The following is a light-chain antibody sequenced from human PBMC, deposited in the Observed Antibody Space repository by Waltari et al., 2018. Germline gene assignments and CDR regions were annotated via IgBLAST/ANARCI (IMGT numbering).Light chain of an antibody. V-gene: IGLV1-47*01. CDR1: SSNIGSNF. CDR3: ASWDDDLSGVV. J-gene: IGLJ2*01. Sequence: QSLLTQPPSASGTSGQRVTVSCSGSSSNIGSNFVYWYQQLPGTAPKLLMSRNNHRPSGVPDLISGSKSGTSASLAISGLRSEDEAEYYCASWDDDLSGVVFGGGTKVTVL. CDR2: RNN.